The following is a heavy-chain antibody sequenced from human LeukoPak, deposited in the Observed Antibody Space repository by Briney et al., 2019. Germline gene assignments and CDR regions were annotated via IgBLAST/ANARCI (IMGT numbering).Heavy chain of an antibody. CDR1: DYSISSGYY. Sequence: SETLSLTCAVSDYSISSGYYCGWIRQPPGQGREWIVCISYSGSTYYNPSLKSRATISVDTSKTQSPLTLSSVTAADTAVYYCAKQPRFCSGGSCYSHWDFDLWGRGTLVTVSS. V-gene: IGHV4-38-2*01. D-gene: IGHD2-15*01. CDR2: ISYSGST. J-gene: IGHJ2*01. CDR3: AKQPRFCSGGSCYSHWDFDL.